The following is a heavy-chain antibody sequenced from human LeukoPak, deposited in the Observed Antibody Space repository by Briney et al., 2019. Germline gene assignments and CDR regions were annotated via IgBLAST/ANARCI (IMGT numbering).Heavy chain of an antibody. J-gene: IGHJ4*02. CDR2: IYPGDSDT. D-gene: IGHD6-6*01. V-gene: IGHV5-51*01. CDR3: AILPTQYSSSSLDY. CDR1: GYSFTSYW. Sequence: GESLKISCQSSGYSFTSYWIGWVRQLPGKGLGWMGIIYPGDSDTRYSPSFQGQVTISADKSISTAYLQWSSLKASDTAMYYCAILPTQYSSSSLDYWGQGTLVTVSS.